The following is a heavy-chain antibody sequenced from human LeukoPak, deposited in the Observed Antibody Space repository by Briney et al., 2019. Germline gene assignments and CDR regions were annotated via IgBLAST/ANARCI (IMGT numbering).Heavy chain of an antibody. J-gene: IGHJ4*02. Sequence: SETLSLTCAVYGGSFSGYYWSWIRQPPGKGLEWIGEINHSGSTNYNPSLKSRVIISVDTSKNQFSLKLSSVTAADTAVYYCARVRRDGYNSFDCWGQGTLVTVSS. CDR2: INHSGST. CDR3: ARVRRDGYNSFDC. CDR1: GGSFSGYY. D-gene: IGHD5-24*01. V-gene: IGHV4-34*01.